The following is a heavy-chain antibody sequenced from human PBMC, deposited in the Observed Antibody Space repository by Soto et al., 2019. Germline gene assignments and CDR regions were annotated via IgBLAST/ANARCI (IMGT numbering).Heavy chain of an antibody. Sequence: QVQLVQSGAEVKKPGASVKVSCKASGYTFTSYGISWVRQAPRQGLEWMGWISAYNGNTNYAQKLQGRVTMTTDTSTSTAYMELRSLRSDDTAVYYCARDSGRYCSSTSCYLGGYWGQGTLVTVSS. D-gene: IGHD2-2*01. CDR1: GYTFTSYG. J-gene: IGHJ4*02. CDR2: ISAYNGNT. V-gene: IGHV1-18*01. CDR3: ARDSGRYCSSTSCYLGGY.